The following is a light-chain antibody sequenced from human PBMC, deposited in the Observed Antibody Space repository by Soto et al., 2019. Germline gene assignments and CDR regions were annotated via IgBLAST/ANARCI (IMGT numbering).Light chain of an antibody. CDR3: QSYDSSLSAPYV. CDR2: GNN. CDR1: SSNIGADDD. J-gene: IGLJ1*01. V-gene: IGLV1-40*01. Sequence: QSVLTQLPSVSGAPGQRVTISCTGNSSNIGADDDVHWYQQLPGTAPKLLIYGNNNRPSGVPDRFSGSKSGTSASLAITGLQAEDEADYYCQSYDSSLSAPYVFGTGTKVTVL.